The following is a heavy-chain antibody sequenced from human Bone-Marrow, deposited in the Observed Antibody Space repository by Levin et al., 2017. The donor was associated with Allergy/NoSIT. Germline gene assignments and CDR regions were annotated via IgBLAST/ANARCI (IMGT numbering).Heavy chain of an antibody. V-gene: IGHV4-59*01. J-gene: IGHJ6*02. CDR2: IYYSGST. CDR3: ARARGTVTAASYYYYGMDV. D-gene: IGHD4-17*01. Sequence: SETLSLTCTVSGGSISSYYWSWIRQPPGKGLEWIGYIYYSGSTNYNPSLKSRVTISVDTSKNQFSLKLSSVTAADTAVYYCARARGTVTAASYYYYGMDVWGQGTTVTVSS. CDR1: GGSISSYY.